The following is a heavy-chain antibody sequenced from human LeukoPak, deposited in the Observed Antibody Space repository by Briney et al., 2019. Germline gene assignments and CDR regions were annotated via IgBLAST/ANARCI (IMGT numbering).Heavy chain of an antibody. V-gene: IGHV3-30*18. CDR1: GFTFSSYS. CDR3: AKDGKRSFDY. Sequence: PGGSLRLSCAASGFTFSSYSMNWVRQAPGKGLEWVAVISYDGSNKYYADSVRGRFTISRDNSKNTLYLQMDSLRAEDTAVYYCAKDGKRSFDYWGQGTLVTVSS. D-gene: IGHD1-26*01. J-gene: IGHJ4*02. CDR2: ISYDGSNK.